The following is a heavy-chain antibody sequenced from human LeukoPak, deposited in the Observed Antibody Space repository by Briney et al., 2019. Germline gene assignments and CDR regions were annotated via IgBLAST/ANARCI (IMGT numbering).Heavy chain of an antibody. V-gene: IGHV5-51*01. CDR2: IYPGDSDT. J-gene: IGHJ4*02. CDR3: ARGHYFDY. Sequence: GESLKISCRGSGYSFPSYWIGWGRQMPEKGLEWMGIIYPGDSDTRYSPSFQGQVTISADKSISAAYLQWSSLKASDTAMYYCARGHYFDYWGQGTLVTVSS. CDR1: GYSFPSYW.